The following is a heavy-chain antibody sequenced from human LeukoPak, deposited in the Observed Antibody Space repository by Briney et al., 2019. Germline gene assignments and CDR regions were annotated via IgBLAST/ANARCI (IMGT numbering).Heavy chain of an antibody. Sequence: SVKVSCKASGGTFSSYAISWVRQAPGQGLEWMGRIIPILGIANYAQKFQGRVTITADKSTSTAYMELSSLRSEDTAVYYCARVVPAATHFDYWGQGTLVTVSS. J-gene: IGHJ4*02. CDR3: ARVVPAATHFDY. D-gene: IGHD2-2*01. V-gene: IGHV1-69*04. CDR1: GGTFSSYA. CDR2: IIPILGIA.